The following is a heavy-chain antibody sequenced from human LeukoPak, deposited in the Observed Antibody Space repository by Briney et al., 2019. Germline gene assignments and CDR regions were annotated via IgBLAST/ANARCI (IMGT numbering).Heavy chain of an antibody. J-gene: IGHJ6*02. V-gene: IGHV3-23*01. CDR2: ISGSGGST. Sequence: GGSLRLSYAASGFTFSGYAMSWVRQAPGKGLEWVSAISGSGGSTYYADSVKGRFTISRDNSKNTLYLQMNSLRAEDTAVYYCAKREAGYYLNYYYYGMDVWGQGTTVTVSS. D-gene: IGHD3-9*01. CDR3: AKREAGYYLNYYYYGMDV. CDR1: GFTFSGYA.